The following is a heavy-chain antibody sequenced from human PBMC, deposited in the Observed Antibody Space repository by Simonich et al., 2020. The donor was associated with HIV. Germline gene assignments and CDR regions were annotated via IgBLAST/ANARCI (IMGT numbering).Heavy chain of an antibody. J-gene: IGHJ3*02. D-gene: IGHD6-13*01. Sequence: QVQLVQSGAEVKKPGASVKVSCKASGDTFTGYYMHWGRQAPGQGLEWMEWINPNSGGTNYEQKFQGRVTMTRDTSISTAYMGLRKLRSDDTAGYYCARGPQQLGPVFDAFDIWGQGTMVTVSS. V-gene: IGHV1-2*02. CDR2: INPNSGGT. CDR1: GDTFTGYY. CDR3: ARGPQQLGPVFDAFDI.